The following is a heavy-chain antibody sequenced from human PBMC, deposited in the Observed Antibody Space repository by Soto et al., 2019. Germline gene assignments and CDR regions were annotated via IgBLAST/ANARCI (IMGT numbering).Heavy chain of an antibody. D-gene: IGHD6-25*01. CDR2: IYPGVSDA. V-gene: IGHV5-51*01. CDR3: ARHQAAAPEPFDAVDI. J-gene: IGHJ3*02. CDR1: GYIFATSY. Sequence: GESLKISCKASGYIFATSYIGWVRQMPGKGLEWMGIIYPGVSDARYSPSFQGLVTISTDNSVTTAYLQWSSLKASDTAMYYCARHQAAAPEPFDAVDIWSQGTMVTVSS.